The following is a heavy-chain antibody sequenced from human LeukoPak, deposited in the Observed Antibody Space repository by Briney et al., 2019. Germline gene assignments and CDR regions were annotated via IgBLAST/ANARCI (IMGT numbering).Heavy chain of an antibody. D-gene: IGHD4-17*01. V-gene: IGHV3-30-3*01. Sequence: GRSLRLSCAASGFTLSSHAMHWVRQAPGKGLEWVAVISYDGRNKYYADSVKGRFTISRGDSRNTLYLEMNSLTAEDTAVYYCARDITQMTTVTTWGDYWGQGTLVTVSS. J-gene: IGHJ4*02. CDR2: ISYDGRNK. CDR1: GFTLSSHA. CDR3: ARDITQMTTVTTWGDY.